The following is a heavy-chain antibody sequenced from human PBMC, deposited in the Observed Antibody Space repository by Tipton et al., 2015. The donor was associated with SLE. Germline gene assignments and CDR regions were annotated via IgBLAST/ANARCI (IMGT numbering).Heavy chain of an antibody. CDR3: AKGGRGGEAPDY. V-gene: IGHV4-38-2*01. D-gene: IGHD3-16*01. Sequence: TLSLTCAVSGFSISSGYYWGWIRQPPGKGLEWIGTIFHSGSTYYNPSLRSRSAISVDTSQNQFSLRLTSVTAAEPAVYYCAKGGRGGEAPDYWGQGNLVTVSS. J-gene: IGHJ4*02. CDR2: IFHSGST. CDR1: GFSISSGYY.